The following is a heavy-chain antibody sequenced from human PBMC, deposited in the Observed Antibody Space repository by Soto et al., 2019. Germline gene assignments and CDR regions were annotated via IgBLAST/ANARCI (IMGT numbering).Heavy chain of an antibody. CDR1: GFTFSSYG. CDR3: AKDDSGSSYFDY. J-gene: IGHJ4*02. D-gene: IGHD1-26*01. CDR2: ISYDGSNN. Sequence: QVQLVESGGGVVQPGRSLRLSCAASGFTFSSYGMHWVRQAPGKGLEWVAVISYDGSNNYYADSVKGRFTISRDNSKNTLYLQMNSLRAEDTAVYYCAKDDSGSSYFDYWGQGTLVTVSS. V-gene: IGHV3-30*18.